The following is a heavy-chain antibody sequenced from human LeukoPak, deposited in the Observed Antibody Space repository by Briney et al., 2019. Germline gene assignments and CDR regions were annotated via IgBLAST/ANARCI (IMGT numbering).Heavy chain of an antibody. CDR3: ARDRPQQQLGYFDY. V-gene: IGHV3-30-3*01. CDR2: ISYDGSNK. Sequence: AGGSLRLSCAASGFTFSSYAMHWVRQAPGKGLEWVAVISYDGSNKYYADSVKGRFTISRDNSKNTLYLQMNSLRAEDTAVYYCARDRPQQQLGYFDYWGQGTLVTVSS. J-gene: IGHJ4*02. D-gene: IGHD6-13*01. CDR1: GFTFSSYA.